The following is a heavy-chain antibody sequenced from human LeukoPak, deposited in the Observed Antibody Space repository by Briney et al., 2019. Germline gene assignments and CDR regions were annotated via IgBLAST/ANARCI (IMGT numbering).Heavy chain of an antibody. D-gene: IGHD3-22*01. V-gene: IGHV3-43*01. CDR3: AKDIGDSIGYNYFDS. CDR2: ISWHGSTT. CDR1: GFVLDDYS. J-gene: IGHJ4*02. Sequence: GGSLRLSCEASGFVLDDYSMHWVRQAPGKGLEWVSVISWHGSTTKFADSVKGRFTISRDNRKNSLSLQMDSLRPEDTAFYYCAKDIGDSIGYNYFDSWGRGTLVTVSS.